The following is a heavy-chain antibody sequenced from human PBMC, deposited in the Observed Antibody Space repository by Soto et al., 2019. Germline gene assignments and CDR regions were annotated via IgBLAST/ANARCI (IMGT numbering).Heavy chain of an antibody. CDR3: ARDSGSRSYLYDY. V-gene: IGHV3-11*01. CDR2: ISSSGSTI. Sequence: GGPRRFSGAPCEFTSIDYNISWFPQAPGKGREWVSYISSSGSTIYYADSVKGRCTISRDNAKNSLYLQMNSLRAEDTAVYYCARDSGSRSYLYDYWGQGTLVTVSS. D-gene: IGHD3-10*01. CDR1: EFTSIDYN. J-gene: IGHJ4*02.